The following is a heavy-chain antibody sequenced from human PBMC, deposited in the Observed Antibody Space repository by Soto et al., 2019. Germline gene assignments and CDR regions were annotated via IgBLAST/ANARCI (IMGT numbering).Heavy chain of an antibody. CDR1: GYSLSTYW. Sequence: VESLKISCKTSGYSLSTYWCSCVPQMRVKVLEWMGLIYLSDSDTIYSPSAQGHFTISADKSIKTAYLQWSSLKASDTAIYYCATPFDYNAYFEPWGQGTQVTVSS. J-gene: IGHJ5*02. CDR3: ATPFDYNAYFEP. V-gene: IGHV5-51*01. D-gene: IGHD4-4*01. CDR2: IYLSDSDT.